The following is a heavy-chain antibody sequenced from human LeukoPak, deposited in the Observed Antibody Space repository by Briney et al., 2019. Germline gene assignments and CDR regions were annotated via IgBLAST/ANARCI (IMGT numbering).Heavy chain of an antibody. D-gene: IGHD6-13*01. CDR2: INHSGST. V-gene: IGHV4-34*01. Sequence: SETLSLTCAVYGGSFSGYYWSWIRQPPGKGLEWIGEINHSGSTNYNPSLKSRVTISVDTSKNQFSLKLSSVTAAGTAVYYCARVRKAAGTSQWFDPWGQGTLVTVSS. CDR3: ARVRKAAGTSQWFDP. J-gene: IGHJ5*02. CDR1: GGSFSGYY.